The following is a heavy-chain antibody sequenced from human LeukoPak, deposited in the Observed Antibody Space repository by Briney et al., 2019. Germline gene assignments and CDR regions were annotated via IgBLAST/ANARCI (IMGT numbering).Heavy chain of an antibody. CDR1: GDSVSSTNYH. V-gene: IGHV4-39*01. CDR2: IHYSGST. CDR3: ARGVGYCSSTSCYYDY. Sequence: SETLSLTCAVSGDSVSSTNYHWAWIRQPPGKGLEWIGSIHYSGSTYYNPSLKSRVTISVDTSKNQFSLKLSSVTAADTAVYYCARGVGYCSSTSCYYDYWGQGTLVTVSS. D-gene: IGHD2-2*01. J-gene: IGHJ4*02.